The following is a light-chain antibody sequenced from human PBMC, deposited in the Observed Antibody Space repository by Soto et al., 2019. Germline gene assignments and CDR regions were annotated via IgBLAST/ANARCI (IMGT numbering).Light chain of an antibody. CDR3: ATWDDSLSGPV. V-gene: IGLV1-47*01. CDR2: ENN. Sequence: QSVLRQPPSASGTPGQSVTISCSGSTSNIGSSSVYWYQQLPGTAPKVFIYENNRRPSGVPDRFSGSKSGTSASLAISWLRYEDEADYYCATWDDSLSGPVFGGGTKLTVL. J-gene: IGLJ2*01. CDR1: TSNIGSSS.